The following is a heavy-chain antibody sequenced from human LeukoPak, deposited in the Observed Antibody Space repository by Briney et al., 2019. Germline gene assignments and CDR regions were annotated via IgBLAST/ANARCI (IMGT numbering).Heavy chain of an antibody. Sequence: SETLSLTCTVSGGSISSYYWSWIRQPPGKGLEWIGYIYYSGSTNYNPSLKSRVTISVDTSKNQFSLKLSSVTAADTAVYYCARVSVLGIAVAGYYYYGMDVWGQGTTVTVSS. CDR2: IYYSGST. CDR1: GGSISSYY. V-gene: IGHV4-59*01. J-gene: IGHJ6*02. CDR3: ARVSVLGIAVAGYYYYGMDV. D-gene: IGHD6-19*01.